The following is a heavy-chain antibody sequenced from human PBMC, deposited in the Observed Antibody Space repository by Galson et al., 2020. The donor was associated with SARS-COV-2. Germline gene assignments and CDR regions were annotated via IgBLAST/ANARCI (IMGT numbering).Heavy chain of an antibody. CDR2: IYWDDDK. Sequence: KMSGPTLVNPTQTLTLTCTFSWFSLRTSGVGVGWIRQPPGKALEWLALIYWDDDKRYSPSMKSRLTITKDTSKNQVVLTRTNMDSVDTATYYWAHGSSGYGSLDYGGQGTLVTVSS. V-gene: IGHV2-5*02. D-gene: IGHD6-13*01. J-gene: IGHJ4*02. CDR1: WFSLRTSGVG. CDR3: AHGSSGYGSLDY.